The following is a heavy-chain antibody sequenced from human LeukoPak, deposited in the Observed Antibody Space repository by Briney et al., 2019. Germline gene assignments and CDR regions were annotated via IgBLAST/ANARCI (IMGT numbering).Heavy chain of an antibody. J-gene: IGHJ5*02. CDR1: GYTFTTYG. CDR3: ARPNSMVRGVIIVQSNWFDP. V-gene: IGHV1-18*01. D-gene: IGHD3-10*01. CDR2: ISTYNGNT. Sequence: ASVKVSCKASGYTFTTYGISWVRQAPGQRLEWMGWISTYNGNTDYAQKLQGRVTMTTDTSTSTAYMELRSLRSDDTAVYYCARPNSMVRGVIIVQSNWFDPWGQGTLVTVSS.